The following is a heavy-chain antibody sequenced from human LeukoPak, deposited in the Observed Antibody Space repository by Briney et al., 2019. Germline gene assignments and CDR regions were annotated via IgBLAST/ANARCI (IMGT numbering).Heavy chain of an antibody. CDR2: FDPEDGET. J-gene: IGHJ4*02. CDR3: ATGRYSSSRKRS. Sequence: ASVKVSCKVSGYTLTELSMHWVRQAPGKGLEWMGGFDPEDGETIYAQKFQGRATMTEDTSTDTAYMELSSLRSEDTAVYYCATGRYSSSRKRSWGQGTLVTVSS. CDR1: GYTLTELS. D-gene: IGHD6-13*01. V-gene: IGHV1-24*01.